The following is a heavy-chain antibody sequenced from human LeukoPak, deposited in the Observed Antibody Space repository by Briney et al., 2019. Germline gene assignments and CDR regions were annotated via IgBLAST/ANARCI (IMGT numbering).Heavy chain of an antibody. J-gene: IGHJ4*02. CDR1: GFAFRSYE. CDR2: ISSSGSTI. D-gene: IGHD5-18*01. V-gene: IGHV3-48*03. CDR3: ARNGGYGLDFDY. Sequence: PGGSLRLSCAASGFAFRSYEMNWGRQAPGKGLEWVSYISSSGSTIYYAEFVKGRFTISRDNAKNSLYLQMNSLTAEDTAVYYRARNGGYGLDFDYWGQGTLVTVSS.